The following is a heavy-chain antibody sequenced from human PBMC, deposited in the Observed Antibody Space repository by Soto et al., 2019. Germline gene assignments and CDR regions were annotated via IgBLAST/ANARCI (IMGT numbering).Heavy chain of an antibody. Sequence: QITLKESGPTLVKPTQTLTLTCTFSGFSLSTTGMGVGWIRQPPGKALECLALTYWNNDNRYSPSLKSRLSITKDTSTNQVVLTMTNMSPVDTATYFCVHRRKIYGSVWGDYRYDCFDYWGQGSLVTVSS. CDR2: TYWNNDN. D-gene: IGHD3-16*02. CDR1: GFSLSTTGMG. J-gene: IGHJ4*02. CDR3: VHRRKIYGSVWGDYRYDCFDY. V-gene: IGHV2-5*01.